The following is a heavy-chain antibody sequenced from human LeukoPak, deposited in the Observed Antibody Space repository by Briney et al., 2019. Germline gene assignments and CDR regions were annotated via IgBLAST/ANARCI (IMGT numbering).Heavy chain of an antibody. D-gene: IGHD7-27*01. CDR3: ARDRGNWGYYYGMDV. V-gene: IGHV1-3*01. Sequence: ASVKVSCKASGGTFSTYAISWVRQAPGQRLEWMGWINAGNGNTKYSQKFQGRVTITRDTSASTAYMELSSLRSEDTAVYYCARDRGNWGYYYGMDVWGQGTTVTVSS. J-gene: IGHJ6*02. CDR2: INAGNGNT. CDR1: GGTFSTYA.